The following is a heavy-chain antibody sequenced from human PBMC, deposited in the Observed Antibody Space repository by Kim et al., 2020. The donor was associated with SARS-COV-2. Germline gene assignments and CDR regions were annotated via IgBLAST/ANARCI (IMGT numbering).Heavy chain of an antibody. CDR2: IHHSGTPR. J-gene: IGHJ5*02. CDR3: ARIPLLVRGVITPWNWFDP. V-gene: IGHV4-34*01. CDR1: GESLNGYY. Sequence: SETLSLTCAVYGESLNGYYWTWIRQPPGGGLEWVGEIHHSGTPRNYNPSLKSRVTISVDTSRNQFFLRLSSVTVADTAIYYCARIPLLVRGVITPWNWFDPWGQGTLVTVSS. D-gene: IGHD3-10*01.